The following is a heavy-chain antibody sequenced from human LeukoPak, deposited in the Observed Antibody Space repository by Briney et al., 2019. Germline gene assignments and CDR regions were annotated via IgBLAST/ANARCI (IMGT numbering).Heavy chain of an antibody. CDR1: GFTVSSNY. V-gene: IGHV3-53*01. CDR3: ARTAQPLNFDY. J-gene: IGHJ4*02. Sequence: GGSLRLSCAASGFTVSSNYMSWVRQAPGKGLEWVSVIYSGGSTYYADSVKGRFTISRDNSKNTLYLQMNSLRAEDTAVYYCARTAQPLNFDYWGQGTLVTVSS. CDR2: IYSGGST. D-gene: IGHD2-21*02.